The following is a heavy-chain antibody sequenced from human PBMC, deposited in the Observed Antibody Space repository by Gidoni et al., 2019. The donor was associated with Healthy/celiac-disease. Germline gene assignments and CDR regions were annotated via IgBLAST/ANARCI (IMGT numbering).Heavy chain of an antibody. CDR3: AKGGDCSSTSCYSYYYGIDV. Sequence: EVQLLESGGGLVQPGGSLRLSCAASGFTFSSYAMSWVRPAPGQGLEGVSAIRGSWGSTYYADPVKGRFTISRDNSKNTLYLQMNSLRAEDTAVYYCAKGGDCSSTSCYSYYYGIDVWGQGTTVTVSS. V-gene: IGHV3-23*01. J-gene: IGHJ6*02. D-gene: IGHD2-2*02. CDR2: IRGSWGST. CDR1: GFTFSSYA.